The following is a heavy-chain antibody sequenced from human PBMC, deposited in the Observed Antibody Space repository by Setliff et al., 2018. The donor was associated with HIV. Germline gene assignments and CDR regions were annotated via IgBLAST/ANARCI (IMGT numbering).Heavy chain of an antibody. J-gene: IGHJ6*02. V-gene: IGHV3-23*01. CDR3: AKYYNFWSGSNANYYYYGMDV. CDR1: GFTFSSYA. D-gene: IGHD3-3*01. CDR2: ISGSGGRT. Sequence: GGSLRLSCAASGFTFSSYAMSWVRQAPGKGLEWVSTISGSGGRTYYTDSVKGRFTIPRDNSKNTLYLQMNSLRAEDTAVYHCAKYYNFWSGSNANYYYYGMDVWGQGTTVTVSS.